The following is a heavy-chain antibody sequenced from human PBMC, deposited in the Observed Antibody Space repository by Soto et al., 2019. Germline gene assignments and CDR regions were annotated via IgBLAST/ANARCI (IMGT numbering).Heavy chain of an antibody. D-gene: IGHD4-17*01. CDR2: INHSGST. V-gene: IGHV4-34*01. CDR1: GGSFSGYY. J-gene: IGHJ4*02. CDR3: ARKGRLRGYFDY. Sequence: SETLSLTCAVYGGSFSGYYWSWIRQPPGKGLEWIGEINHSGSTNYNPSLKSRVTISVDTSKNQFSLKLSSVTAADTAVYYCARKGRLRGYFDYWGQGTLVTVSS.